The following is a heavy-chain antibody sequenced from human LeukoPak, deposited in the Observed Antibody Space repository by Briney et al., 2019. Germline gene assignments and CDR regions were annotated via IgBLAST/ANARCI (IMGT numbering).Heavy chain of an antibody. V-gene: IGHV4-61*01. Sequence: SETLSLTCTVSGGSVNSGSYLWSWIRQPPGKGLEWIGYIQNSARTNYNPSLESRVTISVDSSKDQFSLRLSSVTAADTAVYYCATDYSNFYGMDVWGQGTTVTVSS. CDR1: GGSVNSGSYL. D-gene: IGHD4-11*01. J-gene: IGHJ6*02. CDR2: IQNSART. CDR3: ATDYSNFYGMDV.